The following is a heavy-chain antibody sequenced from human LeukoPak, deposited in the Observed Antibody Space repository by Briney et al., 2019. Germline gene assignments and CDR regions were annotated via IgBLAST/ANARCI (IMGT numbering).Heavy chain of an antibody. D-gene: IGHD6-13*01. CDR1: GFTFSSYA. V-gene: IGHV3-30-3*01. CDR2: ISYDGSNK. CDR3: AREGGIEAAAGNFDY. J-gene: IGHJ4*02. Sequence: GGSLRLSCAASGFTFSSYAMHWVRQAPGKGLEWVAVISYDGSNKYYADSVKGRFTISRDNSKNTLYLQMNSLRAEDTAVYYCAREGGIEAAAGNFDYWGQGTLVTVSS.